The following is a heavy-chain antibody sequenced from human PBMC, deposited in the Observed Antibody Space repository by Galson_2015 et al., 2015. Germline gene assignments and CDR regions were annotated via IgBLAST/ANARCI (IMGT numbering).Heavy chain of an antibody. V-gene: IGHV3-48*02. CDR2: ISSSSSTI. CDR3: ANMCSSTSCYFNDY. Sequence: SLRLSCAASGFTFSSYSMNWVRQAPGKGLEWVSYISSSSSTIYYADSVKGRFTISRDNAKNSLYLQMNSLRDEDTAVYYCANMCSSTSCYFNDYWGQGTLVTVSS. D-gene: IGHD2-2*01. CDR1: GFTFSSYS. J-gene: IGHJ4*02.